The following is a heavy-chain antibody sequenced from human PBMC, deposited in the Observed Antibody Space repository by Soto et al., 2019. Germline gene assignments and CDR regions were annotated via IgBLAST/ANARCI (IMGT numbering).Heavy chain of an antibody. CDR3: ARDYGDKNWYFDL. J-gene: IGHJ2*01. Sequence: QVQLQESGPGLVKPSQTLSLTCTVSGGSISRGGHYWSWIRQHPGEGLEWIGYIYYNGNTYYNPSLKSRVTISLDTSKNQFSLKLSSVTAADAAVYYCARDYGDKNWYFDLRGRGTLVTVSS. CDR1: GGSISRGGHY. V-gene: IGHV4-31*03. D-gene: IGHD4-17*01. CDR2: IYYNGNT.